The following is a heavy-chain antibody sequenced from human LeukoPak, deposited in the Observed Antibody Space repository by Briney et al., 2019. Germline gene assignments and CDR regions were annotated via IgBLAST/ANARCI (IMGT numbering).Heavy chain of an antibody. V-gene: IGHV4-61*02. Sequence: SETLSLTCTVSGGSINSNTYYWNWVRQPAGKGLQWIGRIFSSGSATYNPSLKSRVAISIDTSKSQFSLRLSSVTAADTAVYYCARGDFWSGQINAFDIWGQGTMVTVSS. CDR2: IFSSGSA. CDR3: ARGDFWSGQINAFDI. CDR1: GGSINSNTYY. D-gene: IGHD3-3*01. J-gene: IGHJ3*02.